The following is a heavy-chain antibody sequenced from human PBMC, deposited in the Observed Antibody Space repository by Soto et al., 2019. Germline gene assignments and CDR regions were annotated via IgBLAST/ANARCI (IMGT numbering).Heavy chain of an antibody. Sequence: EEQLVESGGGSVQPGRSLRLSCAASGFTFDDHAMHWVRQVPGKGLGWVLGITWNSASMGYAGSVKGRFTISRDNAQNSLYLPSNSLIPKDTALYYSAKDPRKYSYYATMDLWGQGTTVTVSS. V-gene: IGHV3-9*01. CDR2: ITWNSASM. CDR3: AKDPRKYSYYATMDL. CDR1: GFTFDDHA. J-gene: IGHJ6*02.